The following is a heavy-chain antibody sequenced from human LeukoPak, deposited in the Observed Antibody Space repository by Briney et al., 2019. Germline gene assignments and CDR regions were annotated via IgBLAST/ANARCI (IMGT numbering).Heavy chain of an antibody. J-gene: IGHJ4*02. CDR1: GFTFSSYS. CDR2: IKSKTDGGTT. CDR3: TTDLYDILTGYYLIDY. Sequence: GGSLRLSCAASGFTFSSYSMNWVRQAPGKGLEWVGRIKSKTDGGTTDYAAPVKGRFTISRDDSKNTPYLQMNSLKTEDTAVYYCTTDLYDILTGYYLIDYWGQGTLVTVSS. D-gene: IGHD3-9*01. V-gene: IGHV3-15*01.